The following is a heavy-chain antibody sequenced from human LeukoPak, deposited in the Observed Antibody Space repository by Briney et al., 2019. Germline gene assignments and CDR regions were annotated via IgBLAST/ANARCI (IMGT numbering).Heavy chain of an antibody. CDR1: GYTFTSYG. Sequence: ASVKVSCKASGYTFTSYGISWVRQAPGQGLEWMGWISAYNGNTNYAQKLQGRVTMTTDTSTSTAYMELRSLRSDDTAVYYCAAVVGELLPGYYFDYWGQGTLVTVSS. CDR3: AAVVGELLPGYYFDY. CDR2: ISAYNGNT. V-gene: IGHV1-18*01. D-gene: IGHD3-10*01. J-gene: IGHJ4*02.